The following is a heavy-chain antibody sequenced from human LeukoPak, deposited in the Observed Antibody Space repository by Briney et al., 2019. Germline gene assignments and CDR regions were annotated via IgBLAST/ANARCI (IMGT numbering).Heavy chain of an antibody. D-gene: IGHD1-26*01. Sequence: GGSLRLSCAASGFMFSGSDVHWVRQASGKGLEWVGRIRSKAKSYAIAYAASGEGRFTISRDDSKNTAYLQMNSLKTEDTALYYCTRWELGNDYWGQGTLVTVSS. CDR2: IRSKAKSYAI. J-gene: IGHJ4*02. V-gene: IGHV3-73*01. CDR3: TRWELGNDY. CDR1: GFMFSGSD.